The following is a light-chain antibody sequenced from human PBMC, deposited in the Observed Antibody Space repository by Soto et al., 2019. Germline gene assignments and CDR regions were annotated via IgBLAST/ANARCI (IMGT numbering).Light chain of an antibody. CDR2: DAS. J-gene: IGKJ4*01. Sequence: EIVMTQSPATLSLSPGERATLSCRASQSVSRYLAWYQQKPGQAPRVLIFDASIRATGIPDRFSASGSGSDFTLTISRLEPDDFAVYYCRQYDSLPLTFGGGTKVDTK. V-gene: IGKV3-20*01. CDR3: RQYDSLPLT. CDR1: QSVSRY.